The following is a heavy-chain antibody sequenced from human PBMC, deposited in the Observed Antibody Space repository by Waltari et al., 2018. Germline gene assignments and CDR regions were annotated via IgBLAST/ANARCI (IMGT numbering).Heavy chain of an antibody. CDR3: ASRSSSWYWGAFDI. J-gene: IGHJ3*02. D-gene: IGHD6-13*01. CDR1: GGSISSSSYY. CDR2: IYYSGRT. V-gene: IGHV4-39*07. Sequence: QLQLQESGPGLVKPSETLSLTCTVSGGSISSSSYYWGWIRQPPGKGLEWIGSIYYSGRTYYNPSLKSRVTISVDTSKNQFSLKLSSVTAADTAVYYCASRSSSWYWGAFDIWGQGTMVTVSS.